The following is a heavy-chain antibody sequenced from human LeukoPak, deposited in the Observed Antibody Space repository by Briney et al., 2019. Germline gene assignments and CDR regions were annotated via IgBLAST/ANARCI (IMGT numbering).Heavy chain of an antibody. CDR1: GGSISNYY. D-gene: IGHD5-12*01. Sequence: SETLSLTCTVSGGSISNYYWSWIRQPPGKGLEWIGYIYYSGSTNYNPSLKSRVTISVDTSKNQFSLKLSSVTAADTAVYYCARGPKYSGYDYGYFDYWGQGTLVTVSS. CDR3: ARGPKYSGYDYGYFDY. CDR2: IYYSGST. V-gene: IGHV4-59*12. J-gene: IGHJ4*02.